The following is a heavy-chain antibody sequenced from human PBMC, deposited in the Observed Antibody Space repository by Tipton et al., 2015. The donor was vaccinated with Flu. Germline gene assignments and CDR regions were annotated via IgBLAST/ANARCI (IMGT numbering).Heavy chain of an antibody. Sequence: SLRLSCAASGFTVSSNYMSWVRQAPGKGLEWVSVIYSGGSTYYADSVKGRFTISRDNSKNTLYLRMNSLRAEDTAVYYCARDFSDAFDIWGQGTMVTVSS. CDR3: ARDFSDAFDI. V-gene: IGHV3-53*01. CDR2: IYSGGST. CDR1: GFTVSSNY. D-gene: IGHD2/OR15-2a*01. J-gene: IGHJ3*02.